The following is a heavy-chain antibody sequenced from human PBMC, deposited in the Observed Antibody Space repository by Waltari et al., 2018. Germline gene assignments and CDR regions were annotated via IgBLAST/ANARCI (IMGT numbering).Heavy chain of an antibody. Sequence: EVQLLESGGGLVQPGGSLRLSCAASGFTFVTSAMTWVRQAPGKGLGLVSVIIGPALTPSYAYSVKGRFSISRDNSKKTLYLQINGLTADDTAVYYCAKVAGIAAAEFHFDFWGRGTLVTVSS. CDR3: AKVAGIAAAEFHFDF. D-gene: IGHD6-13*01. CDR1: GFTFVTSA. V-gene: IGHV3-23*01. J-gene: IGHJ4*02. CDR2: IIGPALTP.